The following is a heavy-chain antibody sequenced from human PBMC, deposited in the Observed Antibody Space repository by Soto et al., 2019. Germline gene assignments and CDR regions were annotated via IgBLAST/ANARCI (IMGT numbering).Heavy chain of an antibody. Sequence: GESLKISCRTSGYRFTPYWIAWVRQMPGKGLEWMGIIFPSDSDTRYSPSFQGQVTISADRSTSTVFLQWASLTAADTAVYYCAGLVIPEGRWFDPWGQGTLVTVSS. V-gene: IGHV5-51*01. CDR2: IFPSDSDT. CDR3: AGLVIPEGRWFDP. CDR1: GYRFTPYW. D-gene: IGHD3-9*01. J-gene: IGHJ5*02.